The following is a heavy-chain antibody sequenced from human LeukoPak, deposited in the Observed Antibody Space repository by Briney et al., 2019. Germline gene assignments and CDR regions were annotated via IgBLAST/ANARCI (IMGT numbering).Heavy chain of an antibody. Sequence: PGGSLRLSCVASGFTFSSYGIHWVRQAPGKGLEWVAVISFDGSTKYYADSVKGRLTISRDNSKNTLYLQMNSLRAEDTAVYYCAKNRGKGLWFGELYYFDYWGQGTLVTVSS. D-gene: IGHD3-10*01. CDR1: GFTFSSYG. V-gene: IGHV3-30*18. J-gene: IGHJ4*02. CDR2: ISFDGSTK. CDR3: AKNRGKGLWFGELYYFDY.